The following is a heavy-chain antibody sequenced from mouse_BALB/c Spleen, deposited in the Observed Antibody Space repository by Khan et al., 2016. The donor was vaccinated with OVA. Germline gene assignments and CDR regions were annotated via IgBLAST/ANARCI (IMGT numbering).Heavy chain of an antibody. CDR2: IYPGDGRT. CDR3: AISYYGSVWYFYV. J-gene: IGHJ1*01. D-gene: IGHD1-1*01. V-gene: IGHV1S56*01. CDR1: GYTFKTYY. Sequence: QVQLQQSGPELVKPGASVKMSCKASGYTFKTYYIHWVIQRPGQGLEWIGWIYPGDGRTKYNEKFKGKTTLTADNSPSTAYMLLSSLTSDDSAIYFCAISYYGSVWYFYVWGAGTTVTVSS.